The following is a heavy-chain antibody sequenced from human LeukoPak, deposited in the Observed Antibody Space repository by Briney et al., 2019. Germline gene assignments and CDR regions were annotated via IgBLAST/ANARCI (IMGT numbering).Heavy chain of an antibody. CDR1: GYTFTSYA. Sequence: GGSLRLSCAASGYTFTSYAMHWVRQAPGQRLEWMGWINAGNGNTKYSQKFQGRVTITRDTSASTAYMELSSLRSEDTAVYYCARAGRYYYDSSGYHDWGQGTLVTVSS. J-gene: IGHJ4*02. CDR3: ARAGRYYYDSSGYHD. V-gene: IGHV1-3*01. D-gene: IGHD3-22*01. CDR2: INAGNGNT.